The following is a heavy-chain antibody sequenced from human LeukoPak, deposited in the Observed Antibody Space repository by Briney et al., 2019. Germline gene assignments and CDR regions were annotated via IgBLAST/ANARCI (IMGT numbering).Heavy chain of an antibody. J-gene: IGHJ5*02. Sequence: GGSLRLSCAASGFTFSTYSMNWVRQAPGKGLEWVSYISSSSSTIYYADSVKGRFTISRDNAKNSLYLQMNSPRDEDTAVYYCVREAVNDYGDYVFWFDPWGQGTLVTVSS. CDR1: GFTFSTYS. D-gene: IGHD4-17*01. V-gene: IGHV3-48*02. CDR2: ISSSSSTI. CDR3: VREAVNDYGDYVFWFDP.